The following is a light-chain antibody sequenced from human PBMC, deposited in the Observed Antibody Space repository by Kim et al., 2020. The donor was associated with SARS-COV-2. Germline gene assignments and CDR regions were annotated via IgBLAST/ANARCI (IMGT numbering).Light chain of an antibody. V-gene: IGKV3-11*01. CDR2: DAS. Sequence: LSPGERAPLSCRARQSVSSYLAWYPQEPGQAPRRLIYDASNRATGIPARFSGSGSGTDFTLTISSLEPEDFAVYYCQQRSNWPITFGQGTRLEIK. CDR3: QQRSNWPIT. CDR1: QSVSSY. J-gene: IGKJ5*01.